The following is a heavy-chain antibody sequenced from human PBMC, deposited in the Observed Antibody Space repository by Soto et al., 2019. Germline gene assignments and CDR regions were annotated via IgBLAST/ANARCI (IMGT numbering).Heavy chain of an antibody. CDR2: IIPIFGTA. D-gene: IGHD2-15*01. J-gene: IGHJ6*01. Sequence: ASVKVSCKASGGTFSSYAISWVRQASGQGLEWMGGIIPIFGTANYAQKFQGRVTITVDESTSTAYMELSSLRSEDTAVYYCGGVVAALYYYYGMDVWGQGTTVTVSS. V-gene: IGHV1-69*13. CDR3: GGVVAALYYYYGMDV. CDR1: GGTFSSYA.